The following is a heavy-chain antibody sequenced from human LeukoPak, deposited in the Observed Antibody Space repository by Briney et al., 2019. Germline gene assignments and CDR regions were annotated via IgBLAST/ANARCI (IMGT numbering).Heavy chain of an antibody. V-gene: IGHV3-48*03. CDR2: ISSSGSTI. J-gene: IGHJ4*02. Sequence: GGSLRLSCAASGFTFSSYEMNWVRQAPGKGLEWVSYISSSGSTIYYADSVKGRFTISRDNPKNSLYLQMNSLRAEDTAVYYCARDLHRWELPDYWGQGTLVTVSS. CDR1: GFTFSSYE. D-gene: IGHD1-26*01. CDR3: ARDLHRWELPDY.